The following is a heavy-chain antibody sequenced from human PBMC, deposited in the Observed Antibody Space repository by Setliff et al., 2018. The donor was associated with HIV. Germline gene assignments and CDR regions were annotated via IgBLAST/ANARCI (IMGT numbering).Heavy chain of an antibody. V-gene: IGHV4-34*01. CDR3: ARGKYYFDSGTPSYFDY. CDR2: INHDGIT. D-gene: IGHD3-10*01. J-gene: IGHJ4*02. Sequence: SETLSLTCAVYGGSFSGYFWSWIRQPPGKGLEWIGEINHDGITNYNPSLKSRVTVSVDTSKSQFSLKLSSVTAADTAVYYCARGKYYFDSGTPSYFDYLGQGSLVTVSS. CDR1: GGSFSGYF.